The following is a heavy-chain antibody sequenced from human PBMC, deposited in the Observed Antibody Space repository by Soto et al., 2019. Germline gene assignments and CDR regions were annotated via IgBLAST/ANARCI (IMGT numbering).Heavy chain of an antibody. CDR2: FSGNADKT. CDR1: GFTFSSCA. CDR3: TKATGVAYYVTDN. V-gene: IGHV3-23*01. J-gene: IGHJ4*02. D-gene: IGHD1-26*01. Sequence: EVQLLESGGGLVQPGGSLRLSCAASGFTFSSCAMGWVRQTPGKGLEWVSAFSGNADKTFYADSVKGRFTISRDNSKNTVYLQMNSLRAEDTAIYYCTKATGVAYYVTDNWGQGTLVTVSS.